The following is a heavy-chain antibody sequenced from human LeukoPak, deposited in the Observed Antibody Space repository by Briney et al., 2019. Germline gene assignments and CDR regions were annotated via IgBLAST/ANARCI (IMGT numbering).Heavy chain of an antibody. J-gene: IGHJ4*02. CDR2: VHLNGRP. CDR1: GGSISSTNW. Sequence: SGTLSLTCGVSGGSISSTNWWTWVRQPPGGGLEWIGEVHLNGRPTYSPSLESRVTMSVDMSENHISLKLTSVTAADTAVYYCAREGGFYRPLDYSGPGTLVIVPS. D-gene: IGHD2/OR15-2a*01. CDR3: AREGGFYRPLDY. V-gene: IGHV4-4*02.